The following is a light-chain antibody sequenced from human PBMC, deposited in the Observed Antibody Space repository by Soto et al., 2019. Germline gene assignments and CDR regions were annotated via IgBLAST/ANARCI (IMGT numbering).Light chain of an antibody. V-gene: IGKV3-15*01. J-gene: IGKJ1*01. Sequence: EIVVTQSPATLSVSPGERATLSCRASHSVNSNLAWYQQRPGQAPRLLISGASTRATGVPARFSGSGSETEFTLTISSLQSEDFAVYYCQQYNNWWTFGQGTKVEIK. CDR2: GAS. CDR3: QQYNNWWT. CDR1: HSVNSN.